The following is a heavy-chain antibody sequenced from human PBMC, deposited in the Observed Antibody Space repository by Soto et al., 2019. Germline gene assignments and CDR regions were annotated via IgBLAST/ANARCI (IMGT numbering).Heavy chain of an antibody. J-gene: IGHJ4*02. V-gene: IGHV4-31*03. D-gene: IGHD2-2*01. CDR3: ARVDSASWLDY. Sequence: QVQLQESGPGLVKPSQTLSLTCSVSGGSVSNGAHYWSWIRQRPGKGLEWIGYIYYSGDTQYNPSLKTRLTISVDTSKDQFSLKLTSVNAADAAVYYCARVDSASWLDYWGQGTLVTVSS. CDR1: GGSVSNGAHY. CDR2: IYYSGDT.